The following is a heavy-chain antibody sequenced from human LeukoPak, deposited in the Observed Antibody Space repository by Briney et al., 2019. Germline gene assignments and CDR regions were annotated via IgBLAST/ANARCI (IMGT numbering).Heavy chain of an antibody. CDR3: ARYEAVAGVFDY. J-gene: IGHJ4*02. V-gene: IGHV4-61*02. D-gene: IGHD6-19*01. CDR2: IFSSETT. Sequence: SETLSLTCNVSAGSINSGTYYWNWIRQPAGKGLEWIGRIFSSETTNYNPSLKSRVTISVDTSKNQFSLRLSSVTAADTAVYYCARYEAVAGVFDYWGQGTLVTVSS. CDR1: AGSINSGTYY.